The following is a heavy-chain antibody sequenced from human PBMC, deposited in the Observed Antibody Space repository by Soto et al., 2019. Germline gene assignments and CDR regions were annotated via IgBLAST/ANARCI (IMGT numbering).Heavy chain of an antibody. Sequence: PGGSLRLSCETSGFTFSNCVMTWVRQAPGKGLEWVSVITKTGDTDYADSVKGRFTISRDNSKNTVYLQMDSLRAEDTAVYYCAKGLLNGRWYAADWGQGTLVTVS. J-gene: IGHJ4*02. D-gene: IGHD6-13*01. V-gene: IGHV3-23*01. CDR3: AKGLLNGRWYAAD. CDR1: GFTFSNCV. CDR2: ITKTGDT.